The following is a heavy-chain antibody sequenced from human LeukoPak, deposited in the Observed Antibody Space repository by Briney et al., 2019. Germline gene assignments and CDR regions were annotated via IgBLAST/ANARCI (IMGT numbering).Heavy chain of an antibody. CDR1: GFTFSSYW. CDR3: ARDPKIRFLEWPLDY. D-gene: IGHD3-3*01. J-gene: IGHJ4*02. V-gene: IGHV3-7*01. CDR2: IKQGGSEK. Sequence: GGSLRLSCAASGFTFSSYWMSWVRQAAGEGMEWVANIKQGGSEKYYVDSVKGRFTISRDNAKNSLYLQMNSLRAEDTAVYYCARDPKIRFLEWPLDYWGQGTLVTISS.